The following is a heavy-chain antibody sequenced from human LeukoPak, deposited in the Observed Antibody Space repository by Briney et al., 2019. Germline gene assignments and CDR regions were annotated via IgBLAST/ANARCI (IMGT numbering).Heavy chain of an antibody. V-gene: IGHV4-59*01. CDR1: GGSISSYY. J-gene: IGHJ4*02. D-gene: IGHD3-16*02. CDR2: IYYSGST. CDR3: ARGRIMITFGGVIVIPFDY. Sequence: SETLSLTCTVSGGSISSYYWSWIRQPPGKGLEWIGYIYYSGSTNYNPSLKSRVTISVDTSKNQFSLKLSSVTAADTAVYYCARGRIMITFGGVIVIPFDYWGQGTLVTVSS.